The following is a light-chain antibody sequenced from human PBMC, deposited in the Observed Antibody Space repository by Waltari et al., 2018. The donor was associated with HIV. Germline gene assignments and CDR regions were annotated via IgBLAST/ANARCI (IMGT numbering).Light chain of an antibody. CDR1: TSDVGAYKY. V-gene: IGLV2-14*01. Sequence: QSALTQPASVSGSPGQSITISCTGTTSDVGAYKYVSWYQQHPGKAPKLMIYEVSNRPSGVSIRFSGSKSGNTASLTISGLQAEDEADYFCSSYTSSSTLVFGSGTKVTVL. CDR3: SSYTSSSTLV. CDR2: EVS. J-gene: IGLJ1*01.